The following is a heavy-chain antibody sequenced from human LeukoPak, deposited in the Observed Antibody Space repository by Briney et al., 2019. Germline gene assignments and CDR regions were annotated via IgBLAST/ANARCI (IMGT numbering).Heavy chain of an antibody. CDR2: ISSSGSYI. CDR1: GFTFSSYS. D-gene: IGHD4-23*01. CDR3: ARETGGNSDFDY. J-gene: IGHJ4*02. V-gene: IGHV3-21*01. Sequence: PGGSLRLSCAASGFTFSSYSMNWVRQAPGKGLEWVSSISSSGSYIYYADSVKGRFTISRDNAKNSLYLQMNSLRAEDTAVYYCARETGGNSDFDYWGQGTLVTVSS.